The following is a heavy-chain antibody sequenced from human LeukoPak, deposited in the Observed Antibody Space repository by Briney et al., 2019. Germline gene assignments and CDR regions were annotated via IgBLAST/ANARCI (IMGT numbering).Heavy chain of an antibody. Sequence: GGSLRLSCAASGFTFSSYGMHWVRQAPGKGLEWVAFIRYDGSNKYYADSVKGRFTISRDNSKNTLYLQMNSLRAEDTAVYFCAKVFPYYSDSSGSRTAFGDHWGQGTLVTVSS. CDR3: AKVFPYYSDSSGSRTAFGDH. D-gene: IGHD3-22*01. CDR2: IRYDGSNK. J-gene: IGHJ4*02. CDR1: GFTFSSYG. V-gene: IGHV3-30*02.